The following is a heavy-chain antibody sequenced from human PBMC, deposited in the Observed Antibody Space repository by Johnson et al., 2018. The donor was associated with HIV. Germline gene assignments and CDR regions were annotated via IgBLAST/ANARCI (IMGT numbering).Heavy chain of an antibody. J-gene: IGHJ3*02. CDR2: ICWDGGSK. CDR3: AKGLGNVDAFDI. CDR1: GFTFDGYT. Sequence: EVQLMESGGVVVQPGGSLRLSCAASGFTFDGYTMHWVRQAPGKGLEWVSFICWDGGSKYYADSVKGRFTISRDNSKNSLYLQMSSLRTEDTALYYCAKGLGNVDAFDIWGQGTMVTVSS. V-gene: IGHV3-43*01. D-gene: IGHD7-27*01.